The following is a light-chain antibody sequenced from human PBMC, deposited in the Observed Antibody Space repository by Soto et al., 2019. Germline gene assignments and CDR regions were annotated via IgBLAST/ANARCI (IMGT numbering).Light chain of an antibody. CDR3: QQSYSTPIT. CDR1: QNIYNY. V-gene: IGKV1-39*01. Sequence: DIQMTQSPSSLSASVGDRVTVTCRTSQNIYNYLNWYQQKPGKAPKLLIYSASSVQSGVPSRFSGSGSGTDFTLTISSLQPEDFATYYCQQSYSTPITFGQGTRLEIK. CDR2: SAS. J-gene: IGKJ5*01.